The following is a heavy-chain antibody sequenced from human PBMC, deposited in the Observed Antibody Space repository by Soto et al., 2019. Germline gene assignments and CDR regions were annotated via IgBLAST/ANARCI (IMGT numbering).Heavy chain of an antibody. CDR3: AKDSYYGSGIPRGVDY. V-gene: IGHV3-30*18. J-gene: IGHJ4*02. Sequence: GGSLRLSCAASGFTFSSYGMHWVRQAPGKGLEWVAVISYDGSNKYYADSVKGRFTISRDNSKNTLYLQMNSLRAEDTAVYYCAKDSYYGSGIPRGVDYWGQGTTVTVSS. CDR1: GFTFSSYG. CDR2: ISYDGSNK. D-gene: IGHD3-10*01.